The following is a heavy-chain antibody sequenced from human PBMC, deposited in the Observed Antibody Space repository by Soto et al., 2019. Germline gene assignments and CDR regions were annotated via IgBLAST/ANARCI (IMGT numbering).Heavy chain of an antibody. CDR3: AREYPRRRCLDY. Sequence: GGSXRLSCSSSGGSFCDFEMIWVRQAPGKGLEWVAYISSVDNTLHYADSVRGRFTISRDYAKKSLYLQMSSLRAEDTATYYCAREYPRRRCLDYWGQGTLVTLSS. J-gene: IGHJ4*02. V-gene: IGHV3-48*03. CDR1: GGSFCDFE. D-gene: IGHD2-15*01. CDR2: ISSVDNTL.